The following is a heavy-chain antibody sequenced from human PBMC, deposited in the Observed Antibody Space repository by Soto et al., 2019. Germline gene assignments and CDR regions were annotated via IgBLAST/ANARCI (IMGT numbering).Heavy chain of an antibody. Sequence: GGSLRLSCAASGFTFSSYSMNWVRQAPGKGLEWVSSISSSSSYIYYADSVKGRFTISRDNAKNSLYLQMNSLRAEDTAVYYCARDLTTDYYGSGSYYKSPGYYYGMDVWGQGTTVTVSS. CDR3: ARDLTTDYYGSGSYYKSPGYYYGMDV. CDR2: ISSSSSYI. J-gene: IGHJ6*02. CDR1: GFTFSSYS. D-gene: IGHD3-10*01. V-gene: IGHV3-21*01.